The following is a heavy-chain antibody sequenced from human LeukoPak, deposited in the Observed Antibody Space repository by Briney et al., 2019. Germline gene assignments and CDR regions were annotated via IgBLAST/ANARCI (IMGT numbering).Heavy chain of an antibody. CDR1: GGSLSGYY. J-gene: IGHJ6*03. D-gene: IGHD6-13*01. Sequence: SETLSLTCAVYGGSLSGYYWSWIRQPPGKGLEWIGEINHSGSTNYNPSLKSRVTISVDTSKNQFSLKLSSVTAADTAVYYCARGLRKWQLALYYYYMDVWGKGTTVTVSS. CDR3: ARGLRKWQLALYYYYMDV. CDR2: INHSGST. V-gene: IGHV4-34*01.